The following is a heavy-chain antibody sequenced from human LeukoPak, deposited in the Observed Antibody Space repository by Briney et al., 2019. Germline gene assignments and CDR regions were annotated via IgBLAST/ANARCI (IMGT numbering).Heavy chain of an antibody. CDR3: VRQISSY. CDR2: INPNSGGT. CDR1: GYSFTGSY. V-gene: IGHV1-2*02. D-gene: IGHD2/OR15-2a*01. Sequence: GASVKVSCKASGYSFTGSYMHWVRRAPGQGPEWMGWINPNSGGTNYAQKFQGRVTMTRDTSISTAYIELSRLTSDDTAVYYCVRQISSYWGQGALVTVSS. J-gene: IGHJ1*01.